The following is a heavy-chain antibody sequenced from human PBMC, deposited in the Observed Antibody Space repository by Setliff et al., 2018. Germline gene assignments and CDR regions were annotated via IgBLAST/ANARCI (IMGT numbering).Heavy chain of an antibody. J-gene: IGHJ4*02. V-gene: IGHV3-53*01. D-gene: IGHD3-10*01. Sequence: PSETLSLSCEVSGFIVSNNEMSWVRQAPGKGLEWVSVTYSGGETKYADSVNGRFTISRDASENSISLQMNSLRVDDTAVYFCRVWLGDLSRDFWGQGTLVTVSS. CDR2: TYSGGET. CDR3: RVWLGDLSRDF. CDR1: GFIVSNNE.